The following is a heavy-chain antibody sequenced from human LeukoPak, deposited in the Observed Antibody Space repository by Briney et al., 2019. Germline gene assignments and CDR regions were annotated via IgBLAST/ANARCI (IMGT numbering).Heavy chain of an antibody. Sequence: SVKVSCKASGFTFTSSAVQWVRQARGQRLEWIGWIVVGSGNTNYAQKFQERVTITRDMSTSTAYMELSSLRSEDTAVYYCAADRQSPTVTDYYYMDVWGKGTTVTVSS. CDR1: GFTFTSSA. CDR3: AADRQSPTVTDYYYMDV. J-gene: IGHJ6*03. D-gene: IGHD4-11*01. V-gene: IGHV1-58*01. CDR2: IVVGSGNT.